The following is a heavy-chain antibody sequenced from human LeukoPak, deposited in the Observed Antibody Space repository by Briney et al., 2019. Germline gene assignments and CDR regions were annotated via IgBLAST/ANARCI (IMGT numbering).Heavy chain of an antibody. CDR2: IYYSGST. CDR3: ARGRPAGGYFDY. D-gene: IGHD2-8*02. J-gene: IGHJ4*02. V-gene: IGHV4-59*01. Sequence: SETLSLTCTVSGGSISSYYWSWIRQPPGKGLEWIGYIYYSGSTNYNPSLKSRVTISVDTSKNQFSLKLSSVTAADTAVYYCARGRPAGGYFDYWGQGTLVTVSS. CDR1: GGSISSYY.